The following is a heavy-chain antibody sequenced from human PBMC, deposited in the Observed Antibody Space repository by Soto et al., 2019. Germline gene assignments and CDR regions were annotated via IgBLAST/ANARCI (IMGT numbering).Heavy chain of an antibody. Sequence: QITLKESGPTLVKPTQTLTLTCTFSGFSLSTSGVGVGWIRQPPGKALEWLALIYWNDDKRYSPSLKSRLTITKDTSKNQVVLTMTNMDPVDTATYYCAHSAASMVRGVGEDAFDIWGQGTMATVSS. CDR1: GFSLSTSGVG. CDR3: AHSAASMVRGVGEDAFDI. D-gene: IGHD3-10*01. J-gene: IGHJ3*02. V-gene: IGHV2-5*01. CDR2: IYWNDDK.